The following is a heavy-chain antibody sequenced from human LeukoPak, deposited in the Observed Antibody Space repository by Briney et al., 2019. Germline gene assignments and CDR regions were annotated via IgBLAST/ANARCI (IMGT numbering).Heavy chain of an antibody. CDR2: IYSGGST. J-gene: IGHJ4*02. CDR3: ARGRATADFDY. CDR1: GFTVSSNY. Sequence: GGSLRLSCAASGFTVSSNYMSWVRQAPGKGLEWGSVIYSGGSTYYADSVKGRFTISRDNSKNTLYLQMNSLRAEDTAVYYCARGRATADFDYWGQGTLVTVSS. D-gene: IGHD5-12*01. V-gene: IGHV3-66*01.